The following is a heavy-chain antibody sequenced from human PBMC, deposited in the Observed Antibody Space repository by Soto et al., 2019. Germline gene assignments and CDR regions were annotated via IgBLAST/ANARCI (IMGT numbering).Heavy chain of an antibody. CDR2: INHSGST. CDR3: ASLAAARPRYYYYYGMDV. D-gene: IGHD6-6*01. V-gene: IGHV4-34*01. Sequence: SETLSLTCAVYGGSFSGYYWSWIRQPPGKGLEWIGEINHSGSTNYNPSLKSRVTISVDASKNQFSLKLSSVTAADTAVYYCASLAAARPRYYYYYGMDVWGQGTTVTVSS. J-gene: IGHJ6*02. CDR1: GGSFSGYY.